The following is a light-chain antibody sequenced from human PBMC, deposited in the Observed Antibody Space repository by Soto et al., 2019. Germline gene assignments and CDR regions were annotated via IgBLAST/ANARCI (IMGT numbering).Light chain of an antibody. Sequence: DIQMTQSPSSLSASVGDRVTITCRASQGISNYFAWDQQKPGKVPKLLIYAAYTLQSGVPSRFSGSGSGTDFTVNISSLQPEDVATYYCQKYSSAQLTLGGGNRVEIK. CDR2: AAY. CDR1: QGISNY. CDR3: QKYSSAQLT. J-gene: IGKJ4*01. V-gene: IGKV1-27*01.